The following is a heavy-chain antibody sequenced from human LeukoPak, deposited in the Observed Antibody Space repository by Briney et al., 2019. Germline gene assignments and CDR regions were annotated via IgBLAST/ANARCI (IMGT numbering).Heavy chain of an antibody. J-gene: IGHJ4*02. CDR3: ARHRAYSSSSPFDY. CDR2: IYYTGST. Sequence: SETLSLTCSVSGGSISSLYWSWIRQPPGKGLVWMGYIYYTGSTNYNPSLKSRVTMFVDMSKNQFSLRLSSVTAADTAVYSCARHRAYSSSSPFDYWGQGTLVTVSS. CDR1: GGSISSLY. D-gene: IGHD6-6*01. V-gene: IGHV4-59*08.